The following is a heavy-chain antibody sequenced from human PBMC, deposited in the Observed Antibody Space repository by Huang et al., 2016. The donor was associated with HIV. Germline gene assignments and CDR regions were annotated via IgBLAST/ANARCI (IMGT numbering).Heavy chain of an antibody. D-gene: IGHD5-18*01. Sequence: QVLLVQSGAEVRTPGSSVKVSCTAFGGTFSSYAISWVRQAPGQGLAWMGGIIPIFGTANYTQKFQVRVTITVDESTNTGYMELTRLTSEDTSVYYCARTAYSYGFRQGYNWFDPWGQGTPVTVSS. J-gene: IGHJ5*02. CDR3: ARTAYSYGFRQGYNWFDP. V-gene: IGHV1-69*13. CDR2: IIPIFGTA. CDR1: GGTFSSYA.